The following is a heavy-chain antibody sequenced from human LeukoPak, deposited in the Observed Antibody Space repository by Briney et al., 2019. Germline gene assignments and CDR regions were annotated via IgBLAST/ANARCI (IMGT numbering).Heavy chain of an antibody. CDR2: INPNSGGT. D-gene: IGHD3-3*01. CDR1: GYTFTGYY. V-gene: IGHV1-2*02. Sequence: ASVKVSCKXSGYTFTGYYMHWVRQAPGQGLEWMGWINPNSGGTNYAQKFQGRVTMTRDTSISTAYMELSRLRSDDTAVYYCARDSGYDFWSGYYGYWGQGTLVTVSS. CDR3: ARDSGYDFWSGYYGY. J-gene: IGHJ4*02.